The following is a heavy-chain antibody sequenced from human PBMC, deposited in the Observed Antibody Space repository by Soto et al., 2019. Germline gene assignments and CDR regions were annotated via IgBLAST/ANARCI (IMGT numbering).Heavy chain of an antibody. CDR1: GDTITDYY. CDR3: ARSSRNYFDY. J-gene: IGHJ4*02. Sequence: SQTLSLTCTVSGDTITDYYWSWIRQSPGKGLEWIGYIYHSGSTYYNPSLKSRVTISIDTSKTQFFLKLSSVSAADTAVYCFARSSRNYFDYWGQGTLVTVSS. V-gene: IGHV4-59*01. CDR2: IYHSGST.